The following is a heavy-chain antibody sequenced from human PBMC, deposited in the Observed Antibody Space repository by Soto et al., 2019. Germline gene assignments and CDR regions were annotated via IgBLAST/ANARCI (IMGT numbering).Heavy chain of an antibody. Sequence: SQTLSLTCAISGDSVSSNSAAWNWIRQSPSRGLEWLVRTYYRSKWYNDYAVSVKSRITINPDTSKNQFSLQLNSVTPEDTAVYYCALQNCSSTSCYTAYYGMDVWGQGTTVTVSS. CDR1: GDSVSSNSAA. CDR2: TYYRSKWYN. D-gene: IGHD2-2*02. V-gene: IGHV6-1*01. CDR3: ALQNCSSTSCYTAYYGMDV. J-gene: IGHJ6*02.